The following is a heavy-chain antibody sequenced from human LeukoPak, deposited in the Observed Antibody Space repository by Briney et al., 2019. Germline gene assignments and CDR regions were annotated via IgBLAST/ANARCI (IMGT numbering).Heavy chain of an antibody. D-gene: IGHD6-13*01. Sequence: GGSLRLSCAASGFTFSSYWMHWVRQARGKGLVWVSRINSDGSTTSHADSVKGRFTISRDNAKNTLFLQMNSLRAEDTAVYYCARGGSSSWYGSWGQGTLVTVSS. J-gene: IGHJ5*01. CDR3: ARGGSSSWYGS. CDR1: GFTFSSYW. CDR2: INSDGSTT. V-gene: IGHV3-74*01.